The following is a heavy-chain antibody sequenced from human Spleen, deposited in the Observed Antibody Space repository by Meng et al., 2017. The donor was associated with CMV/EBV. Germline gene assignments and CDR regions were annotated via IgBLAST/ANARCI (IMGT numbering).Heavy chain of an antibody. J-gene: IGHJ4*02. D-gene: IGHD1-26*01. CDR1: DFTFSDYY. CDR2: ISGSGRTI. Sequence: GGSLRLSCAASDFTFSDYYMTWIRQAPGKGLEWVSYISGSGRTIYYADSVKGRFTISRDNAKKSLYLQMNSLRAEDTAVYYCAKDSGSPEYYFDYWGQGTLVTVSS. CDR3: AKDSGSPEYYFDY. V-gene: IGHV3-11*04.